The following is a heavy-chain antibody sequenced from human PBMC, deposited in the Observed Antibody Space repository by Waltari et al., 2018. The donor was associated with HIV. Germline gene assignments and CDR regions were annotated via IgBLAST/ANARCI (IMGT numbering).Heavy chain of an antibody. Sequence: EVQLMQSGGGLVQSGGSLILSCAASGFTFTNYCMSWVRQTPGKGRECVAYIKADGSEKYYMGSGKGRFTISRDNAKNSMFLQRNSLRAEDTAVYYCARFGTFPHNYAIDFWGQGTTVTVSS. J-gene: IGHJ6*02. V-gene: IGHV3-7*01. CDR2: IKADGSEK. D-gene: IGHD3-10*01. CDR1: GFTFTNYC. CDR3: ARFGTFPHNYAIDF.